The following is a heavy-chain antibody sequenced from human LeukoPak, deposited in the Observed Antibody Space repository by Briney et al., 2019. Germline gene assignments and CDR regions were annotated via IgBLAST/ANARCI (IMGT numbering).Heavy chain of an antibody. V-gene: IGHV5-51*01. D-gene: IGHD1-26*01. J-gene: IGHJ3*02. CDR1: GHTFTSYW. CDR2: IYPGDSDT. CDR3: ARQSGGNAFDI. Sequence: GESLKISCKGSGHTFTSYWIGWVRQMPGKGLEWMGIIYPGDSDTRYSPSFQGQVTISGDKSIRTAYLQWSRLKASDTAMYYCARQSGGNAFDIWGQGIMVTVSS.